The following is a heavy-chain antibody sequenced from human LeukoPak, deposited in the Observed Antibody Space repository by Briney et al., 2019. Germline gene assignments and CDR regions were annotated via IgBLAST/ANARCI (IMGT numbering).Heavy chain of an antibody. CDR1: GFTFSSYA. CDR2: ISYDGSNK. D-gene: IGHD3-16*02. CDR3: VRFSEEVIGIYYYYYMDV. Sequence: GRSLRLSCAASGFTFSSYAMHWVRQAPGKGLEWVAVISYDGSNKYYADSVKGRFTISRDNAKNTLYLQMNSLRAEDTAVYYCVRFSEEVIGIYYYYYMDVWGKGTTVAVSS. J-gene: IGHJ6*03. V-gene: IGHV3-30-3*01.